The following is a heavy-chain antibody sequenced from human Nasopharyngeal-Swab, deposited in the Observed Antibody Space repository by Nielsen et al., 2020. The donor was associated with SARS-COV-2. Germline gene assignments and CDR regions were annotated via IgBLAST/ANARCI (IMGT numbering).Heavy chain of an antibody. CDR1: GFKFNEYY. D-gene: IGHD1-1*01. V-gene: IGHV3-11*01. CDR3: ARTTYFYGMDL. CDR2: ISGGSSRV. J-gene: IGHJ6*02. Sequence: GESLKISCEASGFKFNEYYMGWIRQDPGKGLEWLSYISGGSSRVDYADSVKGRFTIFRDNDKNVLYLQMNSLTVEDTAFYYCARTTYFYGMDLWGQGTTVTVS.